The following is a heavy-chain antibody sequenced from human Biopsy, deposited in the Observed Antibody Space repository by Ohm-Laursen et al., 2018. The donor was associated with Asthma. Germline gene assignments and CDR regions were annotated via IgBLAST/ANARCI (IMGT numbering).Heavy chain of an antibody. J-gene: IGHJ4*02. CDR1: GTHFGSYN. D-gene: IGHD6-13*01. Sequence: SSLRLSCAASGTHFGSYNMHWARQAPGKGLEWVAVITFDGSTQHYGDSVKGRLTISRDNSKNMLFLQMNSLRAEDTAVYYCSRDTLGYYFDIWGQGTQVTVSS. CDR2: ITFDGSTQ. V-gene: IGHV3-30-3*01. CDR3: SRDTLGYYFDI.